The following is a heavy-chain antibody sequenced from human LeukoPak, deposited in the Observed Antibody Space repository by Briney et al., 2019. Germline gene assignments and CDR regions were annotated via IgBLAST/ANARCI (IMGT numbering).Heavy chain of an antibody. J-gene: IGHJ4*02. CDR2: ISSSSSTI. V-gene: IGHV3-48*04. D-gene: IGHD1-26*01. CDR1: GFTFSSYS. Sequence: GGSLRLSCAASGFTFSSYSMNWVRQAPGKGLEWVSYISSSSSTIYYADSVKGRFTISRDNTKNSLYLQMNSLRAEDTAVYYCARDRVGAIDYWGQGTLVTVSS. CDR3: ARDRVGAIDY.